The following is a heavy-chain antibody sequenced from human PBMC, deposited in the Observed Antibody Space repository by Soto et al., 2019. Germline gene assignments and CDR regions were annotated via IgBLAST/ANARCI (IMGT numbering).Heavy chain of an antibody. J-gene: IGHJ6*02. CDR1: GGTFSSYA. Sequence: ASVKVSCKASGGTFSSYAISWVRQAPGQGLEWMGGIIPIFGTANYAQKFQGRVTITADESTSTAYMELSSLRSEDTAVYYCASEAATRYDFWSGYQIPYYYYYGMDVWGQGTTVTVSS. D-gene: IGHD3-3*01. CDR2: IIPIFGTA. V-gene: IGHV1-69*13. CDR3: ASEAATRYDFWSGYQIPYYYYYGMDV.